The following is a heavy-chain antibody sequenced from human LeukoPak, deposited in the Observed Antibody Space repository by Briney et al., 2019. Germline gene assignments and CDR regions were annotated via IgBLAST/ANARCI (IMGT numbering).Heavy chain of an antibody. Sequence: GGSLRLSCAASGFTFSSYAMSWVRQAPGKGLEWVSAISGSGGSTYYADSVKGRFTISRDNSKNTLYLQMNSLRAEDTAVYYCAREGGSSSGYDRYFDYWGQGALVTVSS. J-gene: IGHJ4*02. CDR2: ISGSGGST. V-gene: IGHV3-23*01. CDR1: GFTFSSYA. CDR3: AREGGSSSGYDRYFDY. D-gene: IGHD3-22*01.